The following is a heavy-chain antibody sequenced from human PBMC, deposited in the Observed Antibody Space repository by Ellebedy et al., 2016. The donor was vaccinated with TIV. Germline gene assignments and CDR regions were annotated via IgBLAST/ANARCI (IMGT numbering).Heavy chain of an antibody. D-gene: IGHD5-18*01. Sequence: GESLKISCAASGFTFSRFGMQWVRQAPGKGLEWVAVISHDGSVKHYANSVKGRFTISRDNSKNTLNLQLSSLRSEDTAVYYCAKDRTSGDGYWVFDQWGQGTLVTVSS. CDR1: GFTFSRFG. V-gene: IGHV3-30*18. CDR2: ISHDGSVK. CDR3: AKDRTSGDGYWVFDQ. J-gene: IGHJ4*02.